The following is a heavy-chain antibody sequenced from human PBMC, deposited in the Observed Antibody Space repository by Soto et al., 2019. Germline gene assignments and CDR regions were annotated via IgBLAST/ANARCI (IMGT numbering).Heavy chain of an antibody. V-gene: IGHV1-69*13. Sequence: SVKVSCKASGGTFSSYAISWVRQAPGQGLEWMGGIIPIFGTANYAQKFQGRVTITADESTSTAYMELSSLRSEDTAVYYCARDRHYYDSSGYSTGDAFDIWGQGTMVTV. CDR1: GGTFSSYA. J-gene: IGHJ3*02. CDR3: ARDRHYYDSSGYSTGDAFDI. CDR2: IIPIFGTA. D-gene: IGHD3-22*01.